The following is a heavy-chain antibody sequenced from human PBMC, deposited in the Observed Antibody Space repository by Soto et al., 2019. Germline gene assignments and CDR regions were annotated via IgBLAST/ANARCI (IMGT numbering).Heavy chain of an antibody. CDR2: IYSGGST. CDR3: ARSTLAGVDYFDY. D-gene: IGHD6-19*01. Sequence: EVQLVETGGGLIQPGGSLRLSCAASGFTVSSNYMSWVRQAPGKGLEWVSVIYSGGSTYYADSVKGRFTISRDNSKNTLYLQMNSLRAEDTAVYYCARSTLAGVDYFDYWCQGTLVTVSS. V-gene: IGHV3-53*02. J-gene: IGHJ4*02. CDR1: GFTVSSNY.